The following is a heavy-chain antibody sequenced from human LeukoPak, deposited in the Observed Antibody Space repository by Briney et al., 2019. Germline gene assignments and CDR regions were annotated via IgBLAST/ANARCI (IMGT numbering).Heavy chain of an antibody. CDR2: ISRSGGST. CDR1: GFTFSSYA. J-gene: IGHJ4*02. CDR3: AKATTGVYDYIWASYRYLGYFDY. Sequence: GGSLRLSCAASGFTFSSYAMSWVRQAPGKGLEWVSAISRSGGSTYYADSVKGRFTISRDNSKNTLYLQMNSLRAEDTAVYYCAKATTGVYDYIWASYRYLGYFDYLGQGSLVTVSS. V-gene: IGHV3-23*01. D-gene: IGHD3-16*02.